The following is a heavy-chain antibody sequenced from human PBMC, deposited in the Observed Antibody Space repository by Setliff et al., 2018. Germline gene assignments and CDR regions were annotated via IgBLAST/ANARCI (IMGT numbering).Heavy chain of an antibody. V-gene: IGHV4-39*07. Sequence: SETLSLTCTVSGGSINSMSYYWGWIRQPPGKGLEWIGSIQKSGSANYNPSLMSRVTISVDTSRNQFSLKLRSVTAADTAMYYCARLSWDGLRYYGLDVWGQGATVTVSS. CDR1: GGSINSMSYY. D-gene: IGHD3-10*01. J-gene: IGHJ6*02. CDR3: ARLSWDGLRYYGLDV. CDR2: IQKSGSA.